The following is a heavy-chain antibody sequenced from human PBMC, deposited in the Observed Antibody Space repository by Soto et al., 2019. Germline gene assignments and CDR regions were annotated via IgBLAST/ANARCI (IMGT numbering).Heavy chain of an antibody. J-gene: IGHJ6*02. CDR1: GGTFSSYA. D-gene: IGHD6-19*01. CDR3: AREGYSSGWKYYYGMDV. V-gene: IGHV1-69*13. CDR2: IIPIFGTA. Sequence: SVKVSCKASGGTFSSYAISWVRQAPGQGLEWMGGIIPIFGTANYAQKFQGRVMITADESTSTAYMELSSLRSEDTAVYYCAREGYSSGWKYYYGMDVWGQGTTVTVSS.